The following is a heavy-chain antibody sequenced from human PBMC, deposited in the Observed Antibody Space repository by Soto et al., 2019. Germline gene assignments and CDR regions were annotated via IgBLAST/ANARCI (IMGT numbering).Heavy chain of an antibody. J-gene: IGHJ5*02. CDR2: IYTTGSR. CDR1: EGSSSTYV. D-gene: IGHD3-16*01. CDR3: ARQGEYYDYLGNNWFDP. Sequence: SVTLPLTTTVLEGSSSTYVGSWILQPARGGLEWIGRIYTTGSRNYNPSLKSRVTMSVDTSKNQFSLKLRSVTAADTAVYFCARQGEYYDYLGNNWFDPWGQGTLVTVSS. V-gene: IGHV4-4*07.